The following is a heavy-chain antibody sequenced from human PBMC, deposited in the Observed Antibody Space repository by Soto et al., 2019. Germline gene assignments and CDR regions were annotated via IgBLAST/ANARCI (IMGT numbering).Heavy chain of an antibody. Sequence: SETLSLTCAVYGGSFSGYYWSWIRQPPGKGLEWIGEINHSGSTNYNPSLKSRVTISVDTSKNQFSLKLSSVTAADSAVYDCARGRGSGSYRYGMDVWGQGTTVTVSS. D-gene: IGHD1-26*01. J-gene: IGHJ6*02. V-gene: IGHV4-34*01. CDR2: INHSGST. CDR3: ARGRGSGSYRYGMDV. CDR1: GGSFSGYY.